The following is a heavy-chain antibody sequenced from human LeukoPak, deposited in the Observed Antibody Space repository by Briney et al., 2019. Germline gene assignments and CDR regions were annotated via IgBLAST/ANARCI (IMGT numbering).Heavy chain of an antibody. V-gene: IGHV4-34*01. CDR1: GGSFSGYY. Sequence: SETLSLTCAVYGGSFSGYYWSWIRQPPGKGLEWIGEINHSGSTNYNPSLQSRVTISVDKSKNQFSLKLSSVTAADTAVYYCARLSGATVAEYFQHWGQGTLVTVSS. J-gene: IGHJ1*01. CDR3: ARLSGATVAEYFQH. CDR2: INHSGST. D-gene: IGHD7-27*01.